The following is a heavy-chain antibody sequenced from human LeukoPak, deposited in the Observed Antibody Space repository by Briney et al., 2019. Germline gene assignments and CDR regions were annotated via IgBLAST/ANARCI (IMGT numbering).Heavy chain of an antibody. V-gene: IGHV3-23*01. Sequence: GGSLRLSCAASGFTFSSYAMSWVRQAPAEGRGWVSAISGSGGSTYYADSVKGRFTISRDNSKNTLYLQMNSLRAEDTAVYYCAKDTSGWLLGMDVWGQGTTVTVSS. D-gene: IGHD3-22*01. CDR3: AKDTSGWLLGMDV. CDR2: ISGSGGST. J-gene: IGHJ6*02. CDR1: GFTFSSYA.